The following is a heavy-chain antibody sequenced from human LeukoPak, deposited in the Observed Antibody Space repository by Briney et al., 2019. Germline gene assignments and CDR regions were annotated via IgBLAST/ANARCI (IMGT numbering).Heavy chain of an antibody. CDR3: ARADILTGYHFDY. V-gene: IGHV5-51*01. Sequence: GESLKISCKGSGYSFISYWIGWVRQMPGKGLEWMGIIYPVDSDTRYSPSFQGQVTISADKSIITAYLQWSSLKASDTAMYYCARADILTGYHFDYWGQGTLVTVSS. J-gene: IGHJ4*02. CDR2: IYPVDSDT. CDR1: GYSFISYW. D-gene: IGHD3-9*01.